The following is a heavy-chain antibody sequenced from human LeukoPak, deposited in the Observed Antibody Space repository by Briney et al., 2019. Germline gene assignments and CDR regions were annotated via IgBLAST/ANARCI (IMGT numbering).Heavy chain of an antibody. CDR3: ARANFWYGSDFLDY. D-gene: IGHD3-10*01. V-gene: IGHV1-46*01. CDR2: INPSGGST. J-gene: IGHJ4*02. Sequence: ASVKVSCKASGGTFSSYAISWVRQAPGQGLEWMGIINPSGGSTSYAQKFQGRVTMTRDTSTSTVYMELSSLRSEDTAVYYCARANFWYGSDFLDYWGQGTLVTVSS. CDR1: GGTFSSYA.